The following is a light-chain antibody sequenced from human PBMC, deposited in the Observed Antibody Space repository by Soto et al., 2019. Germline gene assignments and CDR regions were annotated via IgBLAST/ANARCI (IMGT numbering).Light chain of an antibody. CDR3: EDYSSSSGLT. CDR1: QRISSW. Sequence: DIQMTQSPSTLSASVGDRVTITCRASQRISSWLAWYQQKPGKAPKLLIYQASSLKSGVPSRFSGSGSATEFTLTISSLQPDDFPTYYCEDYSSSSGLTCGGGTKVDIK. CDR2: QAS. J-gene: IGKJ4*01. V-gene: IGKV1-5*03.